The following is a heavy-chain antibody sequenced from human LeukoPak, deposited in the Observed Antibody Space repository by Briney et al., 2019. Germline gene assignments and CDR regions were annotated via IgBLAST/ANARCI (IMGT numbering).Heavy chain of an antibody. D-gene: IGHD6-19*01. Sequence: SVKVSCKXSGGTFSSYAISWVRQAPRQGLEWMGRIIPIFGTANYAQKFQGRVTITTDESTSTAYMELSSLRSEDTAVYYCARVVAVAGIAYNRFDPWGQGTLVTVSS. CDR3: ARVVAVAGIAYNRFDP. CDR1: GGTFSSYA. V-gene: IGHV1-69*05. J-gene: IGHJ5*02. CDR2: IIPIFGTA.